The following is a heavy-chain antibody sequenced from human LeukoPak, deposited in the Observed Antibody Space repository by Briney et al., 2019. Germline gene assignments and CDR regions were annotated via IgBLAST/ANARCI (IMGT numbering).Heavy chain of an antibody. CDR1: GGSFSGYY. D-gene: IGHD3-3*01. Sequence: SETLSLTCAVDGGSFSGYYWSWIRQPPGKGLEWVGEINHMGSTNYNPSLKSRVTISVDTSKNQFSLKLSSVTAADTAVYYCARGSPAISYYDFWSGYQYYFDYWGQGTLVTVSS. V-gene: IGHV4-34*01. J-gene: IGHJ4*02. CDR2: INHMGST. CDR3: ARGSPAISYYDFWSGYQYYFDY.